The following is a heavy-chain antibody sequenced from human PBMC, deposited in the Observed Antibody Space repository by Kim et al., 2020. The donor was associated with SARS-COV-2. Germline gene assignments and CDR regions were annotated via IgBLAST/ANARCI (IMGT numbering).Heavy chain of an antibody. J-gene: IGHJ3*02. V-gene: IGHV3-7*03. Sequence: GGSLRLSCAASGFTFSSYWMSWVRQAPGKGLEWVANIKQDGSEKYYVDSVKGRFTISRDNAKNSLYLQMNSLRAEDTAVYYCTTDPTLTTPSDDAFDIWGQGTMVTVSS. CDR3: TTDPTLTTPSDDAFDI. D-gene: IGHD4-17*01. CDR2: IKQDGSEK. CDR1: GFTFSSYW.